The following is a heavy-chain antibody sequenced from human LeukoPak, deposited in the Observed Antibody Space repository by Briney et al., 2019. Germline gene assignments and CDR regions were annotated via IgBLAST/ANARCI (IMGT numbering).Heavy chain of an antibody. Sequence: GGSLRLSCAASGFTFSSYSMNWVRQAPGKGLEWVSSISSSSSYIYYADSVKGRFTISRDDAKNSLYLQMNSLRAEDTAVYYCARSQAGAFDIWGQGTMVTVSS. CDR1: GFTFSSYS. J-gene: IGHJ3*02. CDR2: ISSSSSYI. CDR3: ARSQAGAFDI. V-gene: IGHV3-21*01.